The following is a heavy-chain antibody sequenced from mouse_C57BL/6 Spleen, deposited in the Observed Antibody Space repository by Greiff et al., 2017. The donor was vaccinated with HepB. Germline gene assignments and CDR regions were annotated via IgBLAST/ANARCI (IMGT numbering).Heavy chain of an antibody. Sequence: VQLQQSGAELVRPGASVKLSCKASGYTFTDYYINWVKQRPGQGLEWIARIYPGSGNTYYNEKFKGKATLTAEKSSSTAYMQLSSLTSEDSAVYFCAVYGNYWFAYWGQGTLVTVSA. CDR1: GYTFTDYY. J-gene: IGHJ3*01. D-gene: IGHD2-1*01. CDR3: AVYGNYWFAY. V-gene: IGHV1-76*01. CDR2: IYPGSGNT.